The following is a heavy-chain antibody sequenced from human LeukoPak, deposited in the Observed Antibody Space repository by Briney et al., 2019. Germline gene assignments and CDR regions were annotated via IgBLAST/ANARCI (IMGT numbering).Heavy chain of an antibody. J-gene: IGHJ4*02. Sequence: GGSLRLSCAASGFTFSSYAMSWVRQAPGKGLEWVPSISSSGNYIHYADSVKGRFTISRDSAKNSLHLQMNSLRGEDTAVYYCARAAAGTYYFDYWGQGTLVTVSS. CDR2: ISSSGNYI. CDR1: GFTFSSYA. D-gene: IGHD6-13*01. V-gene: IGHV3-21*01. CDR3: ARAAAGTYYFDY.